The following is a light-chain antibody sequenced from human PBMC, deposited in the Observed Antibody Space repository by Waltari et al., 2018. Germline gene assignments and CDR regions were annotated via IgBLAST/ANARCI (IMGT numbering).Light chain of an antibody. V-gene: IGKV3-20*01. Sequence: EIVLTQSPGTLSLSPGDRATLSCRASQSVSRTLAWYQKKPGQAPRLLIYDASSRATGIPDRFSGSGSGTYFSLTISRLEPEDFAVYYCQKYGTLPATFGQGTKVEIK. CDR2: DAS. CDR3: QKYGTLPAT. J-gene: IGKJ1*01. CDR1: QSVSRT.